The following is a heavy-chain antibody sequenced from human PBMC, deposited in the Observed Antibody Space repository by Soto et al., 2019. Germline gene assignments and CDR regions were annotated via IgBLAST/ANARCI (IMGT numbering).Heavy chain of an antibody. CDR3: ARCVGAVAGSN. CDR2: IKGDGSEK. D-gene: IGHD6-19*01. CDR1: GFKRVNYG. V-gene: IGHV3-7*05. Sequence: GPMRLSWVAAGFKRVNYGISWVRQAPGKGPEWVANIKGDGSEKYYADSVKGRFTISRDNAKNSLLLEMNSLRAEDTALYYCARCVGAVAGSNLGQGTLVNVSS. J-gene: IGHJ1*01.